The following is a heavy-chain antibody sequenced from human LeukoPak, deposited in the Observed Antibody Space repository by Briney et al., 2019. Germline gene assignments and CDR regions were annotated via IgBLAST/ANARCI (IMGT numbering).Heavy chain of an antibody. CDR1: GFTFSSYG. D-gene: IGHD1-20*01. V-gene: IGHV3-30*18. J-gene: IGHJ6*02. CDR3: AKAESPINRYNWNDKRRPYGMDV. CDR2: ISYDGSNK. Sequence: GGSLRLSCAASGFTFSSYGMHWVRLAPGKGLEWVAVISYDGSNKYYADSVKGRFTISRDNSKNTLYLQMNSLRAEDTAVYYCAKAESPINRYNWNDKRRPYGMDVWGQGTTVTVSS.